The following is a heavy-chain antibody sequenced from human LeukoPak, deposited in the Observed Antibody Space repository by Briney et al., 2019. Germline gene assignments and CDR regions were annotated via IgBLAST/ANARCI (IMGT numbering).Heavy chain of an antibody. CDR2: IYHSGST. CDR3: ARASGYDILTGYTDY. CDR1: GGSISSSNW. D-gene: IGHD3-9*01. J-gene: IGHJ4*02. Sequence: SGTLSLTCAVSGGSISSSNWWSWVRQPPGKALEWIGEIYHSGSTNYNPSLKSRVTISVDKSKNQFSLKLSSVTAADTAVYYCARASGYDILTGYTDYWGQGTLVTVSS. V-gene: IGHV4-4*02.